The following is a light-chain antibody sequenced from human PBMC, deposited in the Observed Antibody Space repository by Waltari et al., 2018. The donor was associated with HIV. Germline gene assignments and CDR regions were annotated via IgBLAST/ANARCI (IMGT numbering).Light chain of an antibody. J-gene: IGKJ2*01. CDR2: GAS. CDR3: QQSYITPCA. CDR1: ANIATY. V-gene: IGKV1-39*01. Sequence: DIQMTQSPSSLSASVGDTVPITCRASANIATYLNWCHHKSGAAPKLLIYGASSLQNAVPSRFSGSGFGTHFSLTITSLQADDFGTYYCQQSYITPCAFGQGTKLEV.